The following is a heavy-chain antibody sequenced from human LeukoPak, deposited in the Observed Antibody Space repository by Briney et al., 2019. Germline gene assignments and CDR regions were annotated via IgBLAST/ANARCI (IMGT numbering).Heavy chain of an antibody. V-gene: IGHV1-69*04. CDR3: ARSSRRYYDSSGYYKHFDY. Sequence: SVKVSCKASGGTFSSYAISWVRQAPGQGLEWMGRIIPILGIANYVQKFQGRVTITADKSTSTAYMELSSLRSEDTAVYYCARSSRRYYDSSGYYKHFDYWGQGTLVTVSS. J-gene: IGHJ4*02. CDR1: GGTFSSYA. D-gene: IGHD3-22*01. CDR2: IIPILGIA.